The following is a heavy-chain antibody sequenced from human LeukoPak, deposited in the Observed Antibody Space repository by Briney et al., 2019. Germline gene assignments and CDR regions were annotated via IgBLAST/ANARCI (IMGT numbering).Heavy chain of an antibody. CDR3: ARELRAAVAGIDY. J-gene: IGHJ4*02. Sequence: ASVKVSCKASGYTFTGYYMHWVRQAPRQGLEWMGWINPNSGGTNYAQKFQGRVTMTRDTSISTAYMELSRLRSDDTAVYYCARELRAAVAGIDYWGQGTLVTVSS. D-gene: IGHD6-19*01. V-gene: IGHV1-2*02. CDR1: GYTFTGYY. CDR2: INPNSGGT.